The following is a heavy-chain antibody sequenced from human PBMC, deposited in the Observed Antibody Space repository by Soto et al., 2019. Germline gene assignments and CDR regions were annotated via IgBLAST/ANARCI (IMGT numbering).Heavy chain of an antibody. J-gene: IGHJ3*01. CDR3: ARFYGNAFDV. CDR1: GGSITTSSYN. D-gene: IGHD3-10*01. V-gene: IGHV4-39*02. CDR2: IYYDGST. Sequence: QLQLQESGPGLVKPSETLSLTCSVSGGSITTSSYNWDWIRQPPGKGLEWIGTIYYDGSTSYNPSLKSQVNISVDTSKNHFALKVNSVTAADKAVYYCARFYGNAFDVWGRGTVVTVSS.